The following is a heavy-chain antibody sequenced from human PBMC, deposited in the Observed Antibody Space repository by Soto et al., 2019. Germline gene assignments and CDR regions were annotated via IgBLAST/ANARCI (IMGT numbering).Heavy chain of an antibody. CDR1: GFVFNDYA. CDR2: ISASGGRT. Sequence: EVQLLESGGGLVQPGGSLRLSCAASGFVFNDYAISWVLQAPGKGLEWVSGISASGGRTYYADSVKGRLSVSRDNSNNTVFLQINRLRDEDTAMYYCARGSSTTPTSYGYLAYWGQGTLVTVSS. D-gene: IGHD4-17*01. J-gene: IGHJ4*02. CDR3: ARGSSTTPTSYGYLAY. V-gene: IGHV3-23*01.